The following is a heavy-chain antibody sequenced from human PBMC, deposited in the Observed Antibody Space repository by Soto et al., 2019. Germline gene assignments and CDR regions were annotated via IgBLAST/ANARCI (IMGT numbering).Heavy chain of an antibody. Sequence: SGPTLVNPTQTLTLTCTFSGFSLKSSGVGVAWIRQPPGKALEWLALVYWSDEKSYSTSLKNRLTITKHTSKNEVVLTMTNMDPLDTATYYCSHKEFYFATGTYYNVRWFDPLGQGSLVTVSS. CDR2: VYWSDEK. CDR3: SHKEFYFATGTYYNVRWFDP. J-gene: IGHJ5*02. V-gene: IGHV2-5*01. CDR1: GFSLKSSGVG. D-gene: IGHD3-10*01.